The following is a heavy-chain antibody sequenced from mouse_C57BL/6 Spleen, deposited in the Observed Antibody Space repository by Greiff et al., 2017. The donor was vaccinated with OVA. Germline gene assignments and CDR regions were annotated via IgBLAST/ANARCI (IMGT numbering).Heavy chain of an antibody. CDR2: ISDGGSYT. Sequence: DVMLVESGGGLVKPGGSLKLSCAASGFTFSSYAMSWVRQTPEKRLEWVATISDGGSYTYYPDNVKGRFTISRDNAKNNLYLQMSHLKSEDTAMYYCAREDLEGAMDYWGQGTSVTVSS. V-gene: IGHV5-4*01. J-gene: IGHJ4*01. CDR1: GFTFSSYA. CDR3: AREDLEGAMDY.